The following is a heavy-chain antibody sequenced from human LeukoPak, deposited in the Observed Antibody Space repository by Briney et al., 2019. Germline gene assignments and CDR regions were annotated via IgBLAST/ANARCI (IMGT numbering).Heavy chain of an antibody. CDR3: ARGPWIQIGKWGWYFKH. J-gene: IGHJ1*01. CDR1: GGSFSGYY. Sequence: SETLSLTCAVYGGSFSGYYWSWIRQPPGKGLEWIGEINHSGSTNYNPSLKSRVTISVDTSKNQFSLKLSSVTAADTAVYYCARGPWIQIGKWGWYFKHWGKGTLVTVSS. V-gene: IGHV4-34*01. CDR2: INHSGST. D-gene: IGHD3-16*01.